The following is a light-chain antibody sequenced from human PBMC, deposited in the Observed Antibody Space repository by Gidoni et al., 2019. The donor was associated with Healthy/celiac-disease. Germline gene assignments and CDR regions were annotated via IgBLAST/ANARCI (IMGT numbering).Light chain of an antibody. Sequence: QTALTQPAYVSGSPGQSITISCTGTSSDVGGYNYVSWYQQHPGKAPKLMIYEVNNRPSGVSNRFSGSKSGNTASLTISGLQAADEADYYCSSYPSSSTVVFGGGTKLTVL. CDR1: SSDVGGYNY. J-gene: IGLJ2*01. CDR3: SSYPSSSTVV. CDR2: EVN. V-gene: IGLV2-14*01.